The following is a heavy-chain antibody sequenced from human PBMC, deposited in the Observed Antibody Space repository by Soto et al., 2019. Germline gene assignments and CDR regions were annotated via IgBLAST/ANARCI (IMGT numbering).Heavy chain of an antibody. D-gene: IGHD3-3*01. V-gene: IGHV3-30-3*01. CDR3: ARDKRDLRFLEWSYYFDF. CDR2: ISYGGSDK. Sequence: PGGSLRLSCAASGFTFSSYAMHWVRQAPGKGLGWGALISYGGSDKDYADSVKGRFTISRDNSKNTLYLQMNSLRAEDTAVYYCARDKRDLRFLEWSYYFDFWGQGTLVTVSS. CDR1: GFTFSSYA. J-gene: IGHJ4*02.